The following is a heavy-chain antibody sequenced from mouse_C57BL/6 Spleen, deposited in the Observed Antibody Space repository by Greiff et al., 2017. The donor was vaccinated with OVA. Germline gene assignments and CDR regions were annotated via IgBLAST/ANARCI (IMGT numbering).Heavy chain of an antibody. CDR1: GYTFTSYW. V-gene: IGHV1-55*01. D-gene: IGHD1-1*01. Sequence: QVQLQQPGAELVKPGASVKMSCKASGYTFTSYWITWVKQRPGQGLEWIGDIYPGSGSTNYNEKFKSKATLTVDTSSSTAYMQLSSLTSEDSAVYYCARSSDYYGSSWGFAYWGQGTLVTVSA. CDR3: ARSSDYYGSSWGFAY. J-gene: IGHJ3*01. CDR2: IYPGSGST.